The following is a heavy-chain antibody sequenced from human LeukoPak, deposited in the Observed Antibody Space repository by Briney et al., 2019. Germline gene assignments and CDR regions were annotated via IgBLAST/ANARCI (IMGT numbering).Heavy chain of an antibody. J-gene: IGHJ6*02. D-gene: IGHD6-19*01. CDR2: INHSGST. CDR1: GGSFSGYY. Sequence: PSETLSHTCAVYGGSFSGYYWSWIRQPPGKGLEWIGEINHSGSTNYNPSLKSRVTISVDTSKNQFSLKLSSVTAADTAVYYCARSSGWYLYYYYYGMDVWGQGTTVTVSS. V-gene: IGHV4-34*01. CDR3: ARSSGWYLYYYYYGMDV.